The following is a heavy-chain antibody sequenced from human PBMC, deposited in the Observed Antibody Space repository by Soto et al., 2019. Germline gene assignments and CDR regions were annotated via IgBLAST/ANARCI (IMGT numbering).Heavy chain of an antibody. Sequence: EVQLVESGGGLVQPGGSLRLSCAASGFTFSSYAMHWVRQAPGKGLEYVSAISSNGGSTYYANSVKGRFTISRDNSKNTLYLQMGSLRAEDMVVYYCASGKSGDLWSGYWDDAFDIWGQGTMVTVSS. J-gene: IGHJ3*02. D-gene: IGHD3-3*01. CDR2: ISSNGGST. CDR1: GFTFSSYA. V-gene: IGHV3-64*01. CDR3: ASGKSGDLWSGYWDDAFDI.